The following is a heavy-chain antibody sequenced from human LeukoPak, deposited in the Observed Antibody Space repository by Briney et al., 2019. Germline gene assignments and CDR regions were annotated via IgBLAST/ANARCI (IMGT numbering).Heavy chain of an antibody. D-gene: IGHD1-26*01. CDR1: GFTFSSYA. CDR2: ISYDGSNK. Sequence: PGGSLRLSCAASGFTFSSYAMHWVRQAPGKGLEWVAVISYDGSNKYYADSVKGRFTISRDNSKNTLYLQMNSLRVEDTAVYYCARDGLPVGAQENDAFDIWGQGTMVTVSS. J-gene: IGHJ3*02. CDR3: ARDGLPVGAQENDAFDI. V-gene: IGHV3-30-3*01.